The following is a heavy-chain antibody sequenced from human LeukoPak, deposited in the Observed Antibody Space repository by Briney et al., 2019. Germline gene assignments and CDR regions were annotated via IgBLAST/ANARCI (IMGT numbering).Heavy chain of an antibody. Sequence: GGTLSLSCEASGFNFNHYGMNWVRQAPGMGLEWVSGITAPGTTYYADSVKGRFTISRDNSKNTVYLQMSSLTAEDTATYFCARDLHWLAFDFWGQGSLVTVSS. J-gene: IGHJ4*02. CDR2: ITAPGTT. V-gene: IGHV3-23*01. CDR1: GFNFNHYG. D-gene: IGHD6-19*01. CDR3: ARDLHWLAFDF.